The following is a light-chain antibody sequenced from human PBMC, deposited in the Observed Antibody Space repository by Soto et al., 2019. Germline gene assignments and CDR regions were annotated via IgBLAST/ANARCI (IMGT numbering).Light chain of an antibody. CDR2: GNS. J-gene: IGLJ1*01. Sequence: QSVLTQPPSVSGAPGQRVTISCTGSSSNIGAGYDVHWYQQLPGTAPKLLIYGNSNRPSGVPDRFSGSKSGTSASLANTGLQAEDEADYYCQSYDSSLSGGGVFGTGTKVTVL. CDR1: SSNIGAGYD. V-gene: IGLV1-40*01. CDR3: QSYDSSLSGGGV.